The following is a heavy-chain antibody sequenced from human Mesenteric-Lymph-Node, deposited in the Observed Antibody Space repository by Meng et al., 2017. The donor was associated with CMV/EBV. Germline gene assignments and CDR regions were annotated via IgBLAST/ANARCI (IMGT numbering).Heavy chain of an antibody. J-gene: IGHJ4*02. D-gene: IGHD5-12*01. CDR2: ISSDGTNT. CDR1: GFRFNLYA. V-gene: IGHV3-30-3*01. CDR3: GSLDIVVSPNTYLDY. Sequence: GESLKISCTASGFRFNLYAIQWVRQTPGKGLEWMSFISSDGTNTYYADSVKGRFTISRDNSKNTVSLQMNSLRAEDTAVYYCGSLDIVVSPNTYLDYWGRGAQVTVSS.